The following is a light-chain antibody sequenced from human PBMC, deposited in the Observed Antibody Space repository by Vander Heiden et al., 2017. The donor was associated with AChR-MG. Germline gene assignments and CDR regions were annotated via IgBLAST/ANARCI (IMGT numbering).Light chain of an antibody. J-gene: IGKJ1*01. CDR2: ATS. CDR3: QQYGLSRT. V-gene: IGKV3-20*01. Sequence: ETVLTQSPGTLSLSPGDRATLSCRASQSVSTRYLAWYQQRPGQAPRLLIFATSTRATGIPDRFSGSGSGTDFTLTISSLEPEDFAVYYCQQYGLSRTFGQGTKVEVK. CDR1: QSVSTRY.